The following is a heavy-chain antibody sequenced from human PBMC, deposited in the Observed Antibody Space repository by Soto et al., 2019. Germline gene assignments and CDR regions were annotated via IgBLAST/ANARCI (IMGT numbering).Heavy chain of an antibody. Sequence: SVKVSCKASGGTLNNYAINWVRQAPGQGLEWMGGILPVSAPPDYAQKFQGRVSITADHSTSTVYMELSRLKSDDTAEYYCAKGGAIVAAGTRVYLYNAMDVWGQGTTVTVSS. CDR3: AKGGAIVAAGTRVYLYNAMDV. V-gene: IGHV1-69*13. CDR2: ILPVSAPP. J-gene: IGHJ6*02. D-gene: IGHD1-26*01. CDR1: GGTLNNYA.